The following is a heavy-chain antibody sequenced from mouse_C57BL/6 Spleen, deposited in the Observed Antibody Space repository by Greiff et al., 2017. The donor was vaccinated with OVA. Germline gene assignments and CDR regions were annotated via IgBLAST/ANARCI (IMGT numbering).Heavy chain of an antibody. Sequence: QVQLQQPGAELVKPGASVKLSCKASGYTFTSYWMQWVKQRPGQGLEWIGEIDPSDSYTNYNQKFKGKATLTVDTSSSTAYMQRSSLTSEDSAVYYCARATVVAKFAYWGQGTLVTVSA. CDR3: ARATVVAKFAY. D-gene: IGHD1-1*01. V-gene: IGHV1-50*01. CDR2: IDPSDSYT. CDR1: GYTFTSYW. J-gene: IGHJ3*01.